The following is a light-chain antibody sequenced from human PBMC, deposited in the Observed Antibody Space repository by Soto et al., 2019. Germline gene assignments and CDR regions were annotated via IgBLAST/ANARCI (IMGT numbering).Light chain of an antibody. J-gene: IGLJ2*01. CDR3: SSYTRSSTLDVV. CDR2: EVS. CDR1: SSDVGGYNY. Sequence: QSALTQPASVSGSPGQSITISCTGTSSDVGGYNYVSWYQQHPGKAPKLMIYEVSNRPSGVSNRFSGSKSGNTASLTISGPQAEDEADYYCSSYTRSSTLDVVFGGGTKVTVL. V-gene: IGLV2-14*01.